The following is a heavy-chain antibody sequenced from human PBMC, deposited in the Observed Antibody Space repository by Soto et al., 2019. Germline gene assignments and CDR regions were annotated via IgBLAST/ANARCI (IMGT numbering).Heavy chain of an antibody. D-gene: IGHD5-12*01. V-gene: IGHV4-61*08. CDR1: GGSISSGGYY. Sequence: PSETLSLTCTVSGGSISSGGYYWSWIRQHPGEGLEWIGYIYYSGSTNYNPSLKSRVTISVDTSKNQFSLKLSSVTAADTAVYYCASEGEVDYFDYWGQGTLVTVS. J-gene: IGHJ4*02. CDR3: ASEGEVDYFDY. CDR2: IYYSGST.